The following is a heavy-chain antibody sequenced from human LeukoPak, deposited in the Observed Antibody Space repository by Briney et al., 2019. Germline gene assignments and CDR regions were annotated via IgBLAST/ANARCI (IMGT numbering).Heavy chain of an antibody. CDR3: ARNHGGWFDS. D-gene: IGHD4-23*01. V-gene: IGHV4-59*01. Sequence: SETLSLTCTVSGGSISTYYWNWIRQPPGKGLEWIGYIYYSGSTKYNPSLKSRVTISVDTSKNQFTLKLSSVTAADTAVYYCARNHGGWFDSWGQGTLVTVSS. CDR1: GGSISTYY. CDR2: IYYSGST. J-gene: IGHJ5*01.